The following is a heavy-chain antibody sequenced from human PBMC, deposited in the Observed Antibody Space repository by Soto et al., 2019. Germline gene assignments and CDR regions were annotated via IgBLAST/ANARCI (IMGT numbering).Heavy chain of an antibody. Sequence: GGSLRLSCAASGFTFSSYGMHRVRQAPGKGLEWVAVIWYDGSNKYYADSVKGRFTISRDNSKNTLYLQMNSLRAEDTAVYYCARDYPSYGDGAFDIWGQGTMVTV. CDR2: IWYDGSNK. D-gene: IGHD4-17*01. CDR3: ARDYPSYGDGAFDI. J-gene: IGHJ3*02. V-gene: IGHV3-33*01. CDR1: GFTFSSYG.